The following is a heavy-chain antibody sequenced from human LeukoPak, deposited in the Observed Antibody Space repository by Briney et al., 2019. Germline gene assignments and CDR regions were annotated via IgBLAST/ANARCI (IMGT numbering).Heavy chain of an antibody. D-gene: IGHD3-10*01. Sequence: PGGSLRLSCATSGFTFSHFSFKGVRQAPGKGLEWVASIYVTGDYIYYADSVKGRATISRDNAKNSVYLQMNSLRADDTAIYYCAREFNTIGNFYFWGQGILVTVSS. J-gene: IGHJ4*02. V-gene: IGHV3-21*01. CDR1: GFTFSHFS. CDR2: IYVTGDYI. CDR3: AREFNTIGNFYF.